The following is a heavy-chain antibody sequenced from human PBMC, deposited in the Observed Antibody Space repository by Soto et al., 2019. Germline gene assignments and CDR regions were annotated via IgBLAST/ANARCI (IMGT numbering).Heavy chain of an antibody. CDR2: ISYDGSNK. V-gene: IGHV3-30*18. Sequence: LRLSCAASGFTFSSYGMHWVRQAPGKGLEWVAVISYDGSNKYYADSVKGRFTISRDNSKNTLYLQMNSLRAEDTAVYYCAKDYRGYYDFWSGYSPYYYYYGMDVWGQGTTVTVSS. D-gene: IGHD3-3*01. CDR1: GFTFSSYG. CDR3: AKDYRGYYDFWSGYSPYYYYYGMDV. J-gene: IGHJ6*02.